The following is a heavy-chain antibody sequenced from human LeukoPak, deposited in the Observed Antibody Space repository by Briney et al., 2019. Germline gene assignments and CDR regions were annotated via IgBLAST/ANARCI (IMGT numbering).Heavy chain of an antibody. CDR2: INRDGSEK. J-gene: IGHJ4*02. Sequence: PGESLRLSCAASGFTFSSYWMNWVRQAPGKGLEWVANINRDGSEKYYVDSVKGRFTISRDNTKNSLYLQMNSLRAEDTAVYYCARETIAAAYFDYWGQGTLVTVSS. V-gene: IGHV3-7*01. CDR3: ARETIAAAYFDY. D-gene: IGHD6-13*01. CDR1: GFTFSSYW.